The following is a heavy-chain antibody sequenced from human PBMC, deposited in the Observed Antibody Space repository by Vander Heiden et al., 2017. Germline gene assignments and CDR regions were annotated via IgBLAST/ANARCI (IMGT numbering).Heavy chain of an antibody. Sequence: EVQLLESGGGLVQPGGSLRLSCAASGFTFSSYAMSWVRQAPGKGLDWVSAISGSGGSTYYADSVKGRFTISRDNSKNTLYLQMNSLRAEDTAVYYCAKGQGAMVRGSRDDYWGQGTLVTVSS. CDR3: AKGQGAMVRGSRDDY. CDR1: GFTFSSYA. J-gene: IGHJ4*02. D-gene: IGHD3-10*01. CDR2: ISGSGGST. V-gene: IGHV3-23*01.